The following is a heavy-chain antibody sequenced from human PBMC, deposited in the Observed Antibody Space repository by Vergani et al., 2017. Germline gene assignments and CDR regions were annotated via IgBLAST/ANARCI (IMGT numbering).Heavy chain of an antibody. CDR1: GGSISSYY. CDR3: ARGLGRREAFDI. V-gene: IGHV4-59*01. D-gene: IGHD1-26*01. Sequence: QVQLQESGPGLVKPSETLSLTCTVSGGSISSYYWSWIRQPPGKGLEWIGYIYYSGSTNYNPSLKSRVTISVDTSKNQFSLKLSSVTAADTAVYYCARGLGRREAFDIWGQGTMVTVSS. CDR2: IYYSGST. J-gene: IGHJ3*02.